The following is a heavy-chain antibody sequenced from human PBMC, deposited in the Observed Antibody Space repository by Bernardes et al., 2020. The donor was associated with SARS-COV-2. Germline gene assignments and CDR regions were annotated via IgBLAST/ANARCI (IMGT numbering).Heavy chain of an antibody. CDR2: IITMFGIT. CDR3: ARDLTVSHLDV. D-gene: IGHD4-17*01. J-gene: IGHJ6*02. V-gene: IGHV1-69*04. CDR1: GGTFSSYA. Sequence: SVKVSCKASGGTFSSYAIGWVRQAPGQGLEWMGRIITMFGITKYAQKFQGRVTITADKSTSTAYMELSSLRSEDTAVYYCARDLTVSHLDVWGQGTAVTVSS.